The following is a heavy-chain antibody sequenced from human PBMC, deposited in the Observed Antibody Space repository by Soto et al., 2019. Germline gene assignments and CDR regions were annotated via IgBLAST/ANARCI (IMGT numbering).Heavy chain of an antibody. Sequence: QVQLQQWGAGLLKPSETLSLTCAVYGGSFSGYYWRWIRQPPGKGLEWIGEINNSGSTNYNPSLKRRAPTSEAPSKNQSCLKLSSVAASGTAAYYCARGPEGPNTVDYWGQGTLVTVSS. D-gene: IGHD4-17*01. CDR3: ARGPEGPNTVDY. J-gene: IGHJ4*02. V-gene: IGHV4-34*01. CDR1: GGSFSGYY. CDR2: INNSGST.